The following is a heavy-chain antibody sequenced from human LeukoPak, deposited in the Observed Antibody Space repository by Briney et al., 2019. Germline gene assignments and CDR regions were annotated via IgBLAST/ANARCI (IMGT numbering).Heavy chain of an antibody. CDR2: IYYSGST. Sequence: PSETLSLTCTVSGGSVSSGSYYWSWIRQPPGKGLEWIGYIYYSGSTNYNPSLKSRVTISVDTSKNQFSLKLSSVTAADTAVYYCASGGITIFGVVIKTLYYYGMDVWGQGTLVTVSS. CDR1: GGSVSSGSYY. D-gene: IGHD3-3*01. CDR3: ASGGITIFGVVIKTLYYYGMDV. J-gene: IGHJ6*02. V-gene: IGHV4-61*01.